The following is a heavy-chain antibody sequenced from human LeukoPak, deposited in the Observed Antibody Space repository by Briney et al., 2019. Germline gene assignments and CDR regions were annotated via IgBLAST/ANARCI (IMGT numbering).Heavy chain of an antibody. J-gene: IGHJ6*02. CDR3: AKDFPHYYEVPHGMDV. CDR1: GFGFGQYE. V-gene: IGHV3-48*03. Sequence: GGSLRLSCAASGFGFGQYEMNWVRQAPGTALEWIAYISVRAGTIYYADSAEGRFTISRDDAKNSLYLQMNGLRVEDTAIYYCAKDFPHYYEVPHGMDVWGQGTTVTV. CDR2: ISVRAGTI. D-gene: IGHD3-22*01.